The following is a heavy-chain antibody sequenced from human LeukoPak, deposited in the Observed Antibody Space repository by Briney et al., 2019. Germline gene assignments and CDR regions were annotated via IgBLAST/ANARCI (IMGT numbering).Heavy chain of an antibody. CDR1: GGTFSSYA. CDR2: IIPIFGTA. Sequence: ASVTVSCTASGGTFSSYAISWVRQAPGQGLEWMGGIIPIFGTANYAQKFQGRVTITADESTSTAYMELSSLRSEDTAVYYCARGGNNPYPYYYYGMDVWGQGTTVTVSS. V-gene: IGHV1-69*13. D-gene: IGHD1-14*01. CDR3: ARGGNNPYPYYYYGMDV. J-gene: IGHJ6*02.